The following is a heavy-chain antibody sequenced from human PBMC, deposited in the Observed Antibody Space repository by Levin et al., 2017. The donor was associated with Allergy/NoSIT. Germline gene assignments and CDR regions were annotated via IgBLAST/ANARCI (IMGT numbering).Heavy chain of an antibody. CDR1: GFTFSSYG. CDR3: AKDRGYYGSGSGLDY. D-gene: IGHD3-10*01. V-gene: IGHV3-30*18. Sequence: LSLPCAASGFTFSSYGMHWVRQAPGKGLEWVAVISYDGSNKYYADSVKGRFTISRDNSKNTLYLQMNSLRAEDTAVYYCAKDRGYYGSGSGLDYWGQGTLVTVSS. CDR2: ISYDGSNK. J-gene: IGHJ4*02.